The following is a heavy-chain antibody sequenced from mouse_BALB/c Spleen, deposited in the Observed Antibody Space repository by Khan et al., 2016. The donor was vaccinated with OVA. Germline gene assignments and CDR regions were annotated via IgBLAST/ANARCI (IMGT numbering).Heavy chain of an antibody. J-gene: IGHJ3*01. CDR2: INYSGGT. V-gene: IGHV3-2*02. Sequence: EVQLVESGPGLVKPSQSLSLTCTVTGYSITSDYAWNWIRQFPGNKLEWMGYINYSGGTSYLPSLKSRISTTRDTSKNQFFLQLNSVTTEDSATYYCARWFAYWGQGTLVTVS. CDR3: ARWFAY. CDR1: GYSITSDYA.